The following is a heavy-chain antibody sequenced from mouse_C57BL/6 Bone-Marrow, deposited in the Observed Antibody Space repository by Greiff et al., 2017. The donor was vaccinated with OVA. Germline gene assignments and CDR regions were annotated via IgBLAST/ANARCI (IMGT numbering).Heavy chain of an antibody. V-gene: IGHV14-4*01. J-gene: IGHJ2*01. CDR2: IDPENGDT. CDR3: TTWGRGVDY. D-gene: IGHD3-3*01. Sequence: QLQQSGAELVRPGASVKLSCTASGSNIKDDYMHWVKQRPEQGLEWIGWIDPENGDTEYASKFQGKATITAATSSNTAYLQLSSLTSEDTAVYYCTTWGRGVDYWGQGTTLTVTS. CDR1: GSNIKDDY.